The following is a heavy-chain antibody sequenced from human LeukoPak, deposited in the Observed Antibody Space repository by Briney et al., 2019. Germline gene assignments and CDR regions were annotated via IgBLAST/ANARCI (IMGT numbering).Heavy chain of an antibody. CDR2: MNQDGNET. D-gene: IGHD1-14*01. CDR1: GFTFSSHW. V-gene: IGHV3-7*01. J-gene: IGHJ4*02. CDR3: ARDSYRALEY. Sequence: GGSLRLSCAASGFTFSSHWMNWVRQAPGKGLEWVAHMNQDGNETYYADSVKGRFTISRDNAKTSLYLQMNGLRADDTAVYYCARDSYRALEYWGQGALVTVSS.